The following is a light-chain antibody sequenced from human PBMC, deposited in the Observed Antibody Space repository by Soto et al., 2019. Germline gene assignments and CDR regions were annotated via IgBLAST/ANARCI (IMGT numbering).Light chain of an antibody. CDR3: QVWDSSSVV. Sequence: SYELTQPPSVSVAPGKTARITCGGNNIGSKSVHWYQQKPGQAPVLVIYYDSDRPSGIPERFSGSKSGNTATLTISRVEAGDEADYYCQVWDSSSVVFGGGTQLTVL. CDR2: YDS. J-gene: IGLJ2*01. CDR1: NIGSKS. V-gene: IGLV3-21*04.